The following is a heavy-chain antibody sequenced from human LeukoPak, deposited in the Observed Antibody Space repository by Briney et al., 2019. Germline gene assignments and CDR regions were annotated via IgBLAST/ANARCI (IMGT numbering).Heavy chain of an antibody. CDR2: INPNSGGT. Sequence: ASVKVSCKASGYTFTCYYMHWVRQAPGQGLEWMGWINPNSGGTNYAQKFQGRVTMTRDTSISTAYMELSRLRSDDTAVYYCARTGSHEGWIDYWGQGTLVTVSS. CDR3: ARTGSHEGWIDY. CDR1: GYTFTCYY. V-gene: IGHV1-2*02. J-gene: IGHJ4*02. D-gene: IGHD1-26*01.